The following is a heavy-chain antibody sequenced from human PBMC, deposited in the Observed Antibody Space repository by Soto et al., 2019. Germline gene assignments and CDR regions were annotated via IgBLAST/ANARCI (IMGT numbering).Heavy chain of an antibody. CDR1: GFTFSSYG. Sequence: GGSLRLSCAASGFTFSSYGMHWVRQAPGKGLEWVAVIWYDGSNKYYADSVKGRFTISRDNSKNTLYLQMNSLRAEDTAVYYCARQKQLVDAFDIWGQGTMVTVSS. D-gene: IGHD6-6*01. CDR2: IWYDGSNK. V-gene: IGHV3-33*08. CDR3: ARQKQLVDAFDI. J-gene: IGHJ3*02.